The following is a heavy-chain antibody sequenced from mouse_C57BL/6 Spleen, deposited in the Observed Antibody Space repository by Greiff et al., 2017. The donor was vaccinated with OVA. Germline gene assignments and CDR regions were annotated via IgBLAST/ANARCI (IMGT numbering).Heavy chain of an antibody. CDR3: ARHNWFAY. Sequence: VQLQQSGPELVKPGASVKISCKASGYTFTDYYMNWVKQSHGKSLEWIGDINPNNGGTSYNQKFKGKATLTVDKSSSTAYMELRSLTSEDSAVYYCARHNWFAYWGQKTLVTVSA. CDR2: INPNNGGT. CDR1: GYTFTDYY. J-gene: IGHJ3*01. V-gene: IGHV1-26*01.